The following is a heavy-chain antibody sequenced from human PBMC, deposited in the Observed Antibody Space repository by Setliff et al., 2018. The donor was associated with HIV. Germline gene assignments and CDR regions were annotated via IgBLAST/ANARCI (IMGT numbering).Heavy chain of an antibody. V-gene: IGHV1-18*01. J-gene: IGHJ6*03. CDR2: ISEYNGDT. CDR3: ARRPTVTTARLNYYYMDV. CDR1: GYTFTSYG. D-gene: IGHD4-17*01. Sequence: GASVKVSCKASGYTFTSYGISWVRQAPGQGLEWMGWISEYNGDTKYAQKLQGRVTMTKDTSTSTAYMELRSLRSDDTAVYYCARRPTVTTARLNYYYMDVWGKGTTVTVSS.